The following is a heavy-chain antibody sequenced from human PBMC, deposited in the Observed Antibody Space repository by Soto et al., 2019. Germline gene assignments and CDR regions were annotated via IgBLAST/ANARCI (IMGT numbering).Heavy chain of an antibody. CDR1: GGSISSSSYY. J-gene: IGHJ4*02. CDR2: IYYSGST. D-gene: IGHD1-1*01. Sequence: QLQLQESGPGLVKPSETLSLTCTVSGGSISSSSYYWGWIRQPPGKGLEWIGSIYYSGSTYHNPALKSRVTISVDTSKNQFSLNLSSVTAADTAVYYCARQRANWNDFDYWGQGTLVTVSS. V-gene: IGHV4-39*01. CDR3: ARQRANWNDFDY.